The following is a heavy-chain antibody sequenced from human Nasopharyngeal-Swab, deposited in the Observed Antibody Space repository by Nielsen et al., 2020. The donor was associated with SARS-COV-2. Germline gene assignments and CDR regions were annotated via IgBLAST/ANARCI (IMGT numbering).Heavy chain of an antibody. V-gene: IGHV4-34*01. D-gene: IGHD3-16*02. Sequence: SETLSLTCAVYGGSFSGYYWSWIRQPPGKGLEWIGEIYHSGSTNYNPSLKSRVTISVDKSKNQFSLKLSSVTAADTAVYYCARVLYDYIWGSYRSCDYWGQGTLVTVSS. CDR3: ARVLYDYIWGSYRSCDY. CDR2: IYHSGST. CDR1: GGSFSGYY. J-gene: IGHJ4*02.